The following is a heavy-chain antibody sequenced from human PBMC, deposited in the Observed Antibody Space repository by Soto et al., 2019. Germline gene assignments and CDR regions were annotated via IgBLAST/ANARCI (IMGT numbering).Heavy chain of an antibody. CDR3: AKDPNYYDSSGYSLYFDY. CDR2: IKSKTDGGTT. CDR1: GFTFSNAW. D-gene: IGHD3-22*01. V-gene: IGHV3-15*07. Sequence: PGGSLRLSCAASGFTFSNAWMNWVRQAPGKGLEWVGRIKSKTDGGTTDYAAPVKGRFTISRDNSKNTLYLQMNSLRAEDTAVYYCAKDPNYYDSSGYSLYFDYWGQGTLVTVSS. J-gene: IGHJ4*02.